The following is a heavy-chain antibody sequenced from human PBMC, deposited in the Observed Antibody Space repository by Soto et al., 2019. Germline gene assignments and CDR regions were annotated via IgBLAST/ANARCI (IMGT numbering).Heavy chain of an antibody. V-gene: IGHV3-30*18. CDR1: GFAFSSYG. Sequence: SLRLSCAASGFAFSSYGMHWVRQAPGKGLEWVAVISYDGSNKYYADSVKGRFTISRDNSKNTLYLQMNSLRAEDTAVYYCAKAWDYYYYYGMDVWGQGTTVTVSS. CDR2: ISYDGSNK. J-gene: IGHJ6*02. D-gene: IGHD1-26*01. CDR3: AKAWDYYYYYGMDV.